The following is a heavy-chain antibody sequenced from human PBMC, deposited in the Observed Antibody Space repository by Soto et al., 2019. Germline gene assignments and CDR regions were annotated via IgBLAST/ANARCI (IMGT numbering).Heavy chain of an antibody. D-gene: IGHD3-10*01. Sequence: SVKVSCKASGVTFSSETLGWVRQAPGQGLEWVGGIIPLFGTASYAQKFQGRVTITADESTSTVYMELSSLRSDDTAVYFGATELGENPASPFDAWGQGTLVTVSS. J-gene: IGHJ4*02. V-gene: IGHV1-69*13. CDR1: GVTFSSET. CDR3: ATELGENPASPFDA. CDR2: IIPLFGTA.